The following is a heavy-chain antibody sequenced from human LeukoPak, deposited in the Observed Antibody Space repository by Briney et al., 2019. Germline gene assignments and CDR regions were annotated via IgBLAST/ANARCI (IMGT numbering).Heavy chain of an antibody. CDR2: IYTSGST. J-gene: IGHJ4*02. Sequence: SETLSLTCTVSGGSISSSSYYWGWIRQPPGKGLEWIGSIYTSGSTNYNPSLKSRVTMSVDTSKNQFSLKLSSVTAADTAVYYCARDRYYYGSGSYLFDYWGQGTLVTVSS. V-gene: IGHV4-39*07. CDR1: GGSISSSSYY. CDR3: ARDRYYYGSGSYLFDY. D-gene: IGHD3-10*01.